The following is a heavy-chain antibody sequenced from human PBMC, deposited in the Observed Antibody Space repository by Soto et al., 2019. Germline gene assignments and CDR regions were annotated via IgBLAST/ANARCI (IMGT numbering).Heavy chain of an antibody. J-gene: IGHJ4*02. V-gene: IGHV3-30*18. D-gene: IGHD2-2*03. Sequence: PGGSLRLSCAASGFTFNTYGMHWVRQAPGKGLEWVAVISYDGSDKYYADSVKGRFTISRDNSKNTLYLQMNSLRAEDTAVYYCAKDGYCSSTSCHPYYFDYWGQGTLVTVSS. CDR2: ISYDGSDK. CDR1: GFTFNTYG. CDR3: AKDGYCSSTSCHPYYFDY.